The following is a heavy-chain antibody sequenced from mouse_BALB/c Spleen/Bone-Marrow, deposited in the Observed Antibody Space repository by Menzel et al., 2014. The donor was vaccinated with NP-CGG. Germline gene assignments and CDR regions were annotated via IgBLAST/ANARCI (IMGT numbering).Heavy chain of an antibody. CDR2: IWGDGST. CDR3: SRASFLITRALDY. Sequence: VQRVESGPGLVAPSQSLSITCTASGFSLTGYGVSWVRQPPGKGLEWLGMIWGDGSTDNNSALKSRLNISKDNPKTQIFLKINSLQTDYTARYYCSRASFLITRALDYWGQGTSVTVSS. CDR1: GFSLTGYG. V-gene: IGHV2-6-7*01. J-gene: IGHJ4*01. D-gene: IGHD2-4*01.